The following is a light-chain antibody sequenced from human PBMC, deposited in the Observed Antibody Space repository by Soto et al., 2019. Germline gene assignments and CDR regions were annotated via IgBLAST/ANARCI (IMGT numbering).Light chain of an antibody. CDR3: CSYTGSYYV. V-gene: IGLV2-11*01. J-gene: IGLJ1*01. Sequence: QSALTQPRSVSGSPGPSVTISCTGTSSDVGNYNYVSWYRQHPGKAPKLMIYDVTKRPSGVPDRFSGSKSGNTACLTISGLQAEDEADYYCCSYTGSYYVFGTGTTLTVL. CDR2: DVT. CDR1: SSDVGNYNY.